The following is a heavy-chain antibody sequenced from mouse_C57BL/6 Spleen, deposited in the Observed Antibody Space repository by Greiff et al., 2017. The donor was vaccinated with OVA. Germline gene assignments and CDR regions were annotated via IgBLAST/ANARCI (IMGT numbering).Heavy chain of an antibody. J-gene: IGHJ1*03. V-gene: IGHV2-2*01. D-gene: IGHD1-1*01. Sequence: VQLVESGPGLVQPSQSLSITCTVSGFSLTSYGVHWVRQSPGKGLEWLGVIWSGGSTDYNAAFISRLSISKDNSKSQVFFKMNSLQADDTAIYYCARIDGSLYFDVWGTGTTVTVSS. CDR3: ARIDGSLYFDV. CDR2: IWSGGST. CDR1: GFSLTSYG.